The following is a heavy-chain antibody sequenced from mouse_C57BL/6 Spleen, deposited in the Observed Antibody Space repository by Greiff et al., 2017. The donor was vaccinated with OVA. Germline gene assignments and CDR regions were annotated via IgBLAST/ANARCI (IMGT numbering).Heavy chain of an antibody. CDR1: GYSFTDYN. D-gene: IGHD3-2*02. V-gene: IGHV1-39*01. CDR2: INPNYGTT. J-gene: IGHJ3*01. Sequence: VHVKQSGPELVKPGASVKISCKASGYSFTDYNMNWVKQSNGKSLEWIGVINPNYGTTSYNQKFKGKATLTVDQSSSTAYVQLNSLTSEDSAVYYCARGDSSGLFAYWGQGTLVTVSA. CDR3: ARGDSSGLFAY.